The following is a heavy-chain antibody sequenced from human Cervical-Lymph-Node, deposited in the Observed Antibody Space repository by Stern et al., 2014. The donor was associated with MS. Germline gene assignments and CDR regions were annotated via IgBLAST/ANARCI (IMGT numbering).Heavy chain of an antibody. V-gene: IGHV1-46*01. J-gene: IGHJ4*02. Sequence: QVQLVQSGAEVKKPGASVKVSCKASGYTFTSYYMHWVRQAPGQGLEWMGIINPSGGSTSYAQKFQGRVTMTRDTSTSTVYMELSSLRSEDTAVYYCARVRATGDGYKLPFDYWGQGTLVTVSS. CDR1: GYTFTSYY. CDR2: INPSGGST. D-gene: IGHD5-24*01. CDR3: ARVRATGDGYKLPFDY.